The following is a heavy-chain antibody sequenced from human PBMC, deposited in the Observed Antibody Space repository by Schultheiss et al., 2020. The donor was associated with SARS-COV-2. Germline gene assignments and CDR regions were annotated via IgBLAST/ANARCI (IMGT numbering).Heavy chain of an antibody. J-gene: IGHJ6*02. Sequence: SETLSLTCTVSGVTFSSYYWSWIRQPPGKGLQWIGYIYYSGSTSYNHSLKSRVTMSVDTSKNQFSLRVRSVTAADTAVYYCARHSTTYGSESYYPMDVWGQGTTVTVSS. CDR1: GVTFSSYY. CDR3: ARHSTTYGSESYYPMDV. D-gene: IGHD3-10*01. CDR2: IYYSGST. V-gene: IGHV4-59*08.